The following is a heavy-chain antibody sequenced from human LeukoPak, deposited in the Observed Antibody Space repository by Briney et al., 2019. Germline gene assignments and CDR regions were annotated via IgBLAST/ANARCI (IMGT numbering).Heavy chain of an antibody. J-gene: IGHJ4*02. Sequence: GGSLRLSCAASGFTFSLYWMHWVRQVPGKGLVWVSRINSDGSYTSYADSVTGRFTISRDNAKNTLYLQMNSLRAEDTAVYYCGRDSGSLPDNWGQGTLVTVSP. D-gene: IGHD1-26*01. CDR1: GFTFSLYW. CDR3: GRDSGSLPDN. CDR2: INSDGSYT. V-gene: IGHV3-74*01.